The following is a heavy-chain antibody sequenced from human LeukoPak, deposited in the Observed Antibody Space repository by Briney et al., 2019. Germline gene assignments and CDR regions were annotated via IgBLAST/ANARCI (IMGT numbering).Heavy chain of an antibody. V-gene: IGHV5-51*01. CDR3: ARPRLGYYDYVWGSYRDDAFDI. D-gene: IGHD3-16*02. CDR2: IYPGDSDT. J-gene: IGHJ3*02. CDR1: GYSFTSYW. Sequence: GESLKISCKGSGYSFTSYWIGWVRQMPGKGLEWMGIIYPGDSDTRCSPSFQGQVTISADKSISTAYLQWSSLKASDTAMYYCARPRLGYYDYVWGSYRDDAFDIWGQGTMVTVSS.